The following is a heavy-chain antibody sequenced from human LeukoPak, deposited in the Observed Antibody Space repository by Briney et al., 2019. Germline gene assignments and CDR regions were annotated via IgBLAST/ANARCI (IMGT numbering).Heavy chain of an antibody. V-gene: IGHV1-18*01. D-gene: IGHD3-22*01. Sequence: ASVKVSCKTSGYTFSSYGISWVRQAPGQGLEWMGWISGYNGYTHYAQKIQGRVTMSVDTSKNQFSLKLSSVTAADTAVYYCARDQYYYDSSGYLTFDYWGQGTLVTVSS. CDR3: ARDQYYYDSSGYLTFDY. CDR2: ISGYNGYT. CDR1: GYTFSSYG. J-gene: IGHJ4*02.